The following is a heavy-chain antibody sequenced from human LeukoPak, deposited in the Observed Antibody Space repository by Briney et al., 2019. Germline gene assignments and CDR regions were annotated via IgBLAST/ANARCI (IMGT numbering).Heavy chain of an antibody. Sequence: SXXXTXXGXXIXXGXXXWXXSRQPPGKGLEWIAYMYYSGSTYYNPSLKSRVTMSADTSKNQLSLKLSSVTAADTAVYYCARPYYYDSRIDPWGQGILVTVYS. V-gene: IGHV4-30-4*01. CDR2: MYYSGST. J-gene: IGHJ5*02. D-gene: IGHD3-22*01. CDR3: ARPYYYDSRIDP. CDR1: GXXIXXGXXX.